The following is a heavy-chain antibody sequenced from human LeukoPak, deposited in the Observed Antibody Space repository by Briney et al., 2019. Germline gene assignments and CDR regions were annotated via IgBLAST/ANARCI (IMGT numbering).Heavy chain of an antibody. V-gene: IGHV1-2*02. CDR3: ARAGRYCSGGSCYSSTYNWFDP. CDR2: INPNSGGT. CDR1: GYTFTGYY. J-gene: IGHJ5*02. Sequence: ASVKVSCKASGYTFTGYYMHWVRQAPGQGLEWMGWINPNSGGTNYAQKFQGRVTMTRDTSISTAYMELSRLRSDDTAVYYCARAGRYCSGGSCYSSTYNWFDPWGQGTLVTVSS. D-gene: IGHD2-15*01.